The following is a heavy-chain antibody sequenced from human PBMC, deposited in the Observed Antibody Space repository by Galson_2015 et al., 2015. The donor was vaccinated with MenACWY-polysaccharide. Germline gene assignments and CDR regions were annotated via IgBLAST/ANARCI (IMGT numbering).Heavy chain of an antibody. CDR2: IGGSGSNT. CDR1: GFTFSNYA. Sequence: SLRLSCAAYGFTFSNYAMSWARQAPGKGLEWVSTIGGSGSNTHYADSVKGRFTISRDNSKNTLSLQMNSLRAEDTAVYYCARVRYSTGKYQFDYWGQGTLVAVSS. CDR3: ARVRYSTGKYQFDY. V-gene: IGHV3-23*01. D-gene: IGHD2-2*01. J-gene: IGHJ4*02.